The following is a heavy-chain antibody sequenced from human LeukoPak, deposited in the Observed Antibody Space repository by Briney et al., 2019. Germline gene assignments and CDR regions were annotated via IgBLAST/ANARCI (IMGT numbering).Heavy chain of an antibody. CDR1: GFTFTSYW. J-gene: IGHJ4*02. Sequence: GGPLRLSSPASGFTFTSYWMHWVRPAPGKGLVWVSRINSDGSSTNYADSVKGRFTISRDSVKNTLYLQMNSLRAEDTAVYYCARGGVDYWGQGTLVTVSS. CDR3: ARGGVDY. CDR2: INSDGSST. V-gene: IGHV3-74*01.